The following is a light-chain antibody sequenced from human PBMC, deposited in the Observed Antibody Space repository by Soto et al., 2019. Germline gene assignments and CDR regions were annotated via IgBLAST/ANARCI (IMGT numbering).Light chain of an antibody. CDR1: QSVSTSY. J-gene: IGKJ1*01. CDR3: QQYFASPWT. CDR2: GAS. V-gene: IGKV3-20*01. Sequence: EIVLTQSPGTLSLSTGERATLSCRASQSVSTSYLAWYQQKPGQAPRLLIYGASSRATGIPDRFSGSGSGTDFTLTISRLEPEDFAVYYCQQYFASPWTFSQGTKVDIK.